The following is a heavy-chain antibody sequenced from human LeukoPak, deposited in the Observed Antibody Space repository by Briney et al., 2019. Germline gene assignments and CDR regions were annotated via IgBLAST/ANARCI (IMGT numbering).Heavy chain of an antibody. CDR1: GYTFTSYG. CDR2: INAGNGNT. V-gene: IGHV1-3*01. Sequence: ASVKVSCKASGYTFTSYGISWVRQAPGQRLEWMGWINAGNGNTKYSQKFQGRVTITRDTSASTAYMELSSLRSEDTAVYYCARAPPGWLQTLDYWGQGTLVTVSS. D-gene: IGHD5-24*01. J-gene: IGHJ4*02. CDR3: ARAPPGWLQTLDY.